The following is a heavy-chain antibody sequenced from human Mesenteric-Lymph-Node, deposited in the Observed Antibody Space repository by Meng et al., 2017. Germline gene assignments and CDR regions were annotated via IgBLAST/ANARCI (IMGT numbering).Heavy chain of an antibody. CDR2: IYYSGST. CDR3: ASLYGDSSVWYLDL. D-gene: IGHD4-17*01. CDR1: GGSISSSSYY. V-gene: IGHV4-39*06. Sequence: RLQPEGAGQGSVQPSETLSLTRTVSGGSISSSSYYWGWIRQPPGKGLEWIGSIYYSGSTYYNPSLKSRVTISVDTSKNQFSLKLSSVTAADTAVYYCASLYGDSSVWYLDLWGRGTLVTVSS. J-gene: IGHJ2*01.